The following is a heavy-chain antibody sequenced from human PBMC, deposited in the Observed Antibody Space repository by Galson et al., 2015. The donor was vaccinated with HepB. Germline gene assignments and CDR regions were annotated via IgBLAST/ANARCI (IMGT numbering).Heavy chain of an antibody. V-gene: IGHV5-51*01. D-gene: IGHD3-10*01. CDR1: GYSLTSYW. Sequence: QSGAEVKKPGESLKISCKASGYSLTSYWIAWVRQMPGKGLEWMGIIYPDDSDTIYSPSFQGQVTISADKSISTAYLQWSSLKASDTAMYYCALGVRPYYFDYWGQGTLLTVSS. CDR2: IYPDDSDT. CDR3: ALGVRPYYFDY. J-gene: IGHJ4*02.